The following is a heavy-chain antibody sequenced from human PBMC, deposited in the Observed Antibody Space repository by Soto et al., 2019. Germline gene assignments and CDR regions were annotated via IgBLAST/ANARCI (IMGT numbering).Heavy chain of an antibody. CDR3: ARGPGYYFDY. CDR1: GFTFSSYA. Sequence: GGSLRLSCAASGFTFSSYAMHWVRQAPGKGLEYVSAISSNGGSTYYANSVKGRFTISRDNSKNTLYFQMGSLRAEDMAVYYCARGPGYYFDYWGQGT. CDR2: ISSNGGST. J-gene: IGHJ4*02. V-gene: IGHV3-64*01.